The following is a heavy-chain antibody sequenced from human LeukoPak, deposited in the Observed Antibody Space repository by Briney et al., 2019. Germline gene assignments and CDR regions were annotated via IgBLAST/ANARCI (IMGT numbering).Heavy chain of an antibody. V-gene: IGHV1-8*01. J-gene: IGHJ3*02. Sequence: GASVKVSCKASGYTFTSYDINWVRQATGQGLEWMGWMNPNSGNTGYAQKFRGRVTMTRNTSISTAYMELSSLRSEDTAVYYCARVRETILWFGESDAFDIWGQGTMVTVSS. CDR3: ARVRETILWFGESDAFDI. D-gene: IGHD3-10*01. CDR1: GYTFTSYD. CDR2: MNPNSGNT.